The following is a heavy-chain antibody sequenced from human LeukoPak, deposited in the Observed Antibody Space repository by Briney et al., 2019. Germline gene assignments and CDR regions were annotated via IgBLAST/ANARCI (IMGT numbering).Heavy chain of an antibody. Sequence: GASVKVSCKASGYTFTSYGISWVRQAPGQGLEGMGWISAYNGNTNYAQKLQGRVIMTTDTSTSTAYMELRSLRSDDTAVYYCARGGYSRSWHGGSSYYYYYYMDVWGKGTTVTVSS. V-gene: IGHV1-18*01. CDR3: ARGGYSRSWHGGSSYYYYYYMDV. J-gene: IGHJ6*03. CDR2: ISAYNGNT. D-gene: IGHD6-13*01. CDR1: GYTFTSYG.